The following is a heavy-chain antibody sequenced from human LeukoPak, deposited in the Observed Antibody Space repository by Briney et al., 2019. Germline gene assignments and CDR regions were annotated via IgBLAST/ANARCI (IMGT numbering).Heavy chain of an antibody. J-gene: IGHJ3*02. D-gene: IGHD3-10*01. CDR2: ISAYNGNT. V-gene: IGHV1-18*01. CDR3: ARDLAIITSPPRSDAFDI. CDR1: GYTFTSYG. Sequence: ASVKVSCKASGYTFTSYGITWVRQAPGQGLEWMGWISAYNGNTNYAQKLQGRVTMTRDTSTSTVYMELSSLRSEDTAVYYCARDLAIITSPPRSDAFDIWGQGTMVTVSS.